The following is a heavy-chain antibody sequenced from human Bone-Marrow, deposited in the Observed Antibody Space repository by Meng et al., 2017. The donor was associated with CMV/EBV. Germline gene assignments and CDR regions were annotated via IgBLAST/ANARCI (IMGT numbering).Heavy chain of an antibody. Sequence: SETLSLTCAVYGGSFSGYYWSWIRQPPGKGLEWIGEINHSGSTNYNPSLKSRVTISVDTSKNQFSLKLSSVTAADTAVYYCARGVTTYYFDYWGQGTRVTVSS. CDR2: INHSGST. D-gene: IGHD4-17*01. J-gene: IGHJ4*02. CDR3: ARGVTTYYFDY. CDR1: GGSFSGYY. V-gene: IGHV4-34*01.